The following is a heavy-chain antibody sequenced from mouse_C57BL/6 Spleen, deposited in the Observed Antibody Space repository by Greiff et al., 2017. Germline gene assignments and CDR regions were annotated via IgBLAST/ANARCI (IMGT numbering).Heavy chain of an antibody. CDR2: ISDGGSYT. CDR3: ARGDDYDYSWYFDV. Sequence: EVKLMESGGGLVKPGGSLKLSCAASGFTFSSYAMSWVRQTPEKRLEWVATISDGGSYTYYPDNVKGRFTISRDNAKNNLYLQMNHLKSEDTAMYYCARGDDYDYSWYFDVWGTGTTVTVSS. CDR1: GFTFSSYA. D-gene: IGHD2-4*01. V-gene: IGHV5-4*03. J-gene: IGHJ1*03.